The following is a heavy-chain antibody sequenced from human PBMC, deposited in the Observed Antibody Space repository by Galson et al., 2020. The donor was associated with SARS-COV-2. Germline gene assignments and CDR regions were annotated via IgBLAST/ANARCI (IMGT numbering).Heavy chain of an antibody. CDR3: ARGKTHYYDSSGPTLDI. V-gene: IGHV3-21*01. D-gene: IGHD3-22*01. CDR1: GFTFSSYS. Sequence: GESLKISCAASGFTFSSYSMNWVRQASGKGLEWVSSISSSSSYIYYADSVKGRFTISRDNAKNSLYLQMNSLRAEDTAVYYCARGKTHYYDSSGPTLDIWGQGTMVTVSS. J-gene: IGHJ3*02. CDR2: ISSSSSYI.